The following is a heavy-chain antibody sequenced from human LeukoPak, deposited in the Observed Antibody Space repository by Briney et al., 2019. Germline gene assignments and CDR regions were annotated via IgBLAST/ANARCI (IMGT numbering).Heavy chain of an antibody. CDR3: ARGRIGYYDY. V-gene: IGHV3-64*01. CDR2: ITGDGASP. CDR1: GFAFSGYS. Sequence: GGSLRLSCAASGFAFSGYSMRWVRQAPGKGLEYVSAITGDGASPYYANSVKGRFTISRDNSKNTPYLQMGSLRAEDMAVYFCARGRIGYYDYWGQGTLVTVSS. D-gene: IGHD2-15*01. J-gene: IGHJ4*02.